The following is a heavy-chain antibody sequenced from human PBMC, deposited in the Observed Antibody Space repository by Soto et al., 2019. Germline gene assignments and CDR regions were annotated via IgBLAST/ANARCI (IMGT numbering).Heavy chain of an antibody. V-gene: IGHV4-38-2*02. CDR2: IYHSGST. CDR1: GYSISSGYY. J-gene: IGHJ3*02. Sequence: SETLSLTCAVSGYSISSGYYWGWIRQPPGKGLEWIGSIYHSGSTYYNPSLKSRVTISVDTSKNQFSLKLSSVTAADTAAYYCARDVSGVAGSDAFDIWGQGTMVTVSS. D-gene: IGHD6-19*01. CDR3: ARDVSGVAGSDAFDI.